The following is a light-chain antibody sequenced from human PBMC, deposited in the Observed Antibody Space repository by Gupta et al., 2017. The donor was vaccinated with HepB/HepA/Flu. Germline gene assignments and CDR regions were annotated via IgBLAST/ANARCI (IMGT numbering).Light chain of an antibody. CDR2: EVN. V-gene: IGLV2-23*02. CDR1: RRDVGSYNL. J-gene: IGLJ2*01. CDR3: CSYASTTVV. Sequence: QSALTQPPSVSGSPAQSITLSCTGTRRDVGSYNLVSWYQQHPGKAPTLMIYEVNKRNPGVSNRFSGSKSGSKASLTISGLQAEDEADYYCCSYASTTVVFGGGTKLTVL.